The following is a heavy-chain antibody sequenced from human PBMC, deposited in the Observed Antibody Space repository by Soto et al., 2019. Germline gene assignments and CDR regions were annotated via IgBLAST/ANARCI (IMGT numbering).Heavy chain of an antibody. CDR2: ISGSGGST. D-gene: IGHD6-19*01. J-gene: IGHJ4*02. CDR3: VRGSYSSGFDY. CDR1: GFTFSSYA. V-gene: IGHV3-23*01. Sequence: GGSLRLSCAASGFTFSSYAMSWVRQAPGKGLEWVSAISGSGGSTYYADSVKGRFTISRDNSKNTLYLQMNSLRAEDTAVYYCVRGSYSSGFDYWAQGTLVTVSS.